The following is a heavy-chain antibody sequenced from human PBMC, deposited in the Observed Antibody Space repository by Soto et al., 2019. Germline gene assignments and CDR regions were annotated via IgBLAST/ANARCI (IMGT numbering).Heavy chain of an antibody. V-gene: IGHV1-69*13. D-gene: IGHD1-20*01. CDR3: ARSPGITGTRASQYAMDV. Sequence: SVKVSCKASGDTFSTFAISWVRLAPGQGLEWMGGIIPIFGTPDYAQHFPGRVTISADESTKTAYLELSSLRPEDTAVYYCARSPGITGTRASQYAMDVWGQGTTVTVSS. CDR2: IIPIFGTP. CDR1: GDTFSTFA. J-gene: IGHJ6*02.